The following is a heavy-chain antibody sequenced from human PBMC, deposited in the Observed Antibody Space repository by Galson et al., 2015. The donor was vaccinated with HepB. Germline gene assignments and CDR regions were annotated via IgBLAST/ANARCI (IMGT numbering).Heavy chain of an antibody. CDR1: GFSLSTSGVG. Sequence: PALVKPTQTLTLTCAFSGFSLSTSGVGVGWIRQPPGKALEWLALISWDDDSRYSPSLKSRLTITKDTSKSQVVLTMTNVDPVDTGTYYCAHRSKLKAWFDPWGQGTLVTVSS. D-gene: IGHD4-11*01. CDR2: ISWDDDS. J-gene: IGHJ5*02. CDR3: AHRSKLKAWFDP. V-gene: IGHV2-5*02.